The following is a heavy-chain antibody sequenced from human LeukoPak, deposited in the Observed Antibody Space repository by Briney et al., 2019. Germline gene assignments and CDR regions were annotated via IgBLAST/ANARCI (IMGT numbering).Heavy chain of an antibody. CDR1: GYTFTGYY. D-gene: IGHD4-17*01. CDR3: ARVRAGYGDFYYYYYGMDV. J-gene: IGHJ6*02. CDR2: INPNSGGT. V-gene: IGHV1-2*06. Sequence: ASVKVSCKASGYTFTGYYMHWVRQAPGQGLEWMGRINPNSGGTNYAQKFQGRVTMTRDTSISTAYMELSRLRSDDTAVYYCARVRAGYGDFYYYYYGMDVWGQGTTVTVSS.